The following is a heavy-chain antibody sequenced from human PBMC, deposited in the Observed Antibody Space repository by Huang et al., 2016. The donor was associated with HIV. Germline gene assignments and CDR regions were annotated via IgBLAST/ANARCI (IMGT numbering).Heavy chain of an antibody. D-gene: IGHD5-18*01. CDR1: GGTVGSFS. CDR3: ARGVGNSNRGVDI. Sequence: QVQLVQSGAEMKKSGSSVKVSCKASGGTVGSFSFTWVRQAPGHGLEWMGGIIPLQDTKDLAQKYRGRVTLTADESTNTAFMELSGLTSQDTAVYYCARGVGNSNRGVDIWGQGTLVTVS. V-gene: IGHV1-69*13. CDR2: IIPLQDTK. J-gene: IGHJ4*02.